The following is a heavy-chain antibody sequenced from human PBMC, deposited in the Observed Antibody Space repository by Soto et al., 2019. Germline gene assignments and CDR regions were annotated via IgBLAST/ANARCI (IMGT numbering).Heavy chain of an antibody. D-gene: IGHD5-18*01. Sequence: QAQLVQSGAEVKKPGASVKVSCKASGYTFYSHSISWVRQAPGQGLEWMGRINGDDGNTQYAQKVRGRVTMTTDTSTTTVYMELTNLRSDDTAVYYCARCIQGDYYYGMDVWGQGTTVTVSS. CDR3: ARCIQGDYYYGMDV. J-gene: IGHJ6*02. CDR1: GYTFYSHS. V-gene: IGHV1-18*01. CDR2: INGDDGNT.